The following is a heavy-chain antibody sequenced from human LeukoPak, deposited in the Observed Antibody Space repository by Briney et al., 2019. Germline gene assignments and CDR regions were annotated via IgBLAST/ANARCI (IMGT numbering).Heavy chain of an antibody. CDR3: ARDCGDGNFDY. D-gene: IGHD4-17*01. CDR2: IYYSWST. Sequence: SETLSLTCTVSGGSISSSSYYWGWIRQPPGKGLEWIGSIYYSWSTYYNPSLKSRVTISVDTSKNQFSLKLSSVTAADTAVYYCARDCGDGNFDYWGQGTLVTVSS. J-gene: IGHJ4*02. V-gene: IGHV4-39*07. CDR1: GGSISSSSYY.